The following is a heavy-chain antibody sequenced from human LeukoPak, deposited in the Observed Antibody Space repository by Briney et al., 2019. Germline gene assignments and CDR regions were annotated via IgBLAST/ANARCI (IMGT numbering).Heavy chain of an antibody. J-gene: IGHJ4*02. Sequence: SETLSLTCTVSGGSISSYYWSWIRQPAGKGLEWIGRIYTSGSTNYNPSLKSRVTMSVDTSKNQFSLEISSVTAADTAVYYCARDLPGSSFFDYWGQGTLVTVSS. V-gene: IGHV4-4*07. CDR3: ARDLPGSSFFDY. CDR1: GGSISSYY. D-gene: IGHD6-6*01. CDR2: IYTSGST.